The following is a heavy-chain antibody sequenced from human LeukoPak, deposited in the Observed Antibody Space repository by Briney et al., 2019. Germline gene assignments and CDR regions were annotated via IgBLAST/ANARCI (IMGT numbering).Heavy chain of an antibody. CDR3: ARSLEFYDSSGYGTYGMDV. Sequence: GASVKVSCKASGYTFTSYAMHWVRQAPGQRLEWMGWINAGNGNTKYSQKLQGRVTMTTDTSTSTAYMELRSLRSDDTAVYYCARSLEFYDSSGYGTYGMDVWGQGTTVTVSS. CDR1: GYTFTSYA. CDR2: INAGNGNT. J-gene: IGHJ6*02. D-gene: IGHD3-22*01. V-gene: IGHV1-3*01.